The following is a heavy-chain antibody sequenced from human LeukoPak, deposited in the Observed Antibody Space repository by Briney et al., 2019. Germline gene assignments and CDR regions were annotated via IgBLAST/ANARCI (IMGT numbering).Heavy chain of an antibody. CDR1: GYTFTGYH. CDR3: ARVPLGYFDY. CDR2: INPNSGGT. V-gene: IGHV1-2*02. J-gene: IGHJ4*02. Sequence: GASVKVSCQASGYTFTGYHMHWVRQAPGQGLEWMGWINPNSGGTNYAQKFQGRVTMTRDTSISTAYMELRSLRSDDTAVYYCARVPLGYFDYWGQGTLVTVSS.